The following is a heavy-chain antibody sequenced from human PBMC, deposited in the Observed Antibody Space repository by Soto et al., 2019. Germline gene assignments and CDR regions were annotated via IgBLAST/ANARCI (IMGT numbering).Heavy chain of an antibody. J-gene: IGHJ4*02. Sequence: PSETLSLTCTVSGDSITSNSYFWAWIRQPPGKGLEWIGSIYYSGTTYYNPSLKSRITISVDRSKNQFSLKLSSVTAATTAVYYCARHFSVDYFDYWGQGALVTDSS. V-gene: IGHV4-39*01. CDR1: GDSITSNSYF. CDR3: ARHFSVDYFDY. CDR2: IYYSGTT.